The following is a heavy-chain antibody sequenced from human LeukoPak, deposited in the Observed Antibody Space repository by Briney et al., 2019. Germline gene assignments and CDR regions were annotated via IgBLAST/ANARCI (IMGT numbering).Heavy chain of an antibody. V-gene: IGHV4-59*01. Sequence: NPSETLSLTCTVSGGSISGYYWSWIRQPPGKGLEWIGYIYYSGSTNYNPSLKSRVIISVDTSKNQFSLKLSSVTAADTAVYYCAREFGYGWFDPWGQGTLVTVSS. CDR3: AREFGYGWFDP. J-gene: IGHJ5*02. CDR2: IYYSGST. D-gene: IGHD5-18*01. CDR1: GGSISGYY.